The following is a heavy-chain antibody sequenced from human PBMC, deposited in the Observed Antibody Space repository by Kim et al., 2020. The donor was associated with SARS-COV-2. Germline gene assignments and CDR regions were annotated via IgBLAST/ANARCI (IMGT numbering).Heavy chain of an antibody. CDR2: IKGDGSNI. V-gene: IGHV3-74*01. CDR1: GFTFSNYW. Sequence: GGSLRLSCAGSGFTFSNYWMHWVRQVPGKGLVWVSLIKGDGSNIIYADSVKGRFTISRDNAKNTLYLQMNSLRVEDTAVYYCARDADRNGDGWFDPWGQGTLVTVSS. J-gene: IGHJ5*02. D-gene: IGHD2-21*01. CDR3: ARDADRNGDGWFDP.